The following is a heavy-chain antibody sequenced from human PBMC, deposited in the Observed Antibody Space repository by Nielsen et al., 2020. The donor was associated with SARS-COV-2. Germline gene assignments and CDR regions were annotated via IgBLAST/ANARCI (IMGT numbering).Heavy chain of an antibody. D-gene: IGHD1-26*01. V-gene: IGHV3-11*01. CDR2: ISSSGSTI. Sequence: GGSLRLSCAASGFTFSDYYMTWIRQAQGKGLEWVSYISSSGSTIYYADSVKGRFTISRDNAKNSLYLQMNSLRAEDTAIYYCANGGYRNYYYGMDVWGQGTTVTVSS. CDR3: ANGGYRNYYYGMDV. J-gene: IGHJ6*02. CDR1: GFTFSDYY.